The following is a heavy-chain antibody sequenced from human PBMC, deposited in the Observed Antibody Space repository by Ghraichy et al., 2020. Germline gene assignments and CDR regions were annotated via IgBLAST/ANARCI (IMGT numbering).Heavy chain of an antibody. CDR2: INHSGST. D-gene: IGHD1-1*01. V-gene: IGHV4-34*01. CDR1: GGSFSGYY. Sequence: SQTLSLTCSVYGGSFSGYYWSWIRQPPGKGLEWIGEINHSGSTNYNPSLKSRVTISVDTSKNQFSLKLSSVTAADTAVYYCARGHNNYYYYMDVWGKGTTVTVSS. J-gene: IGHJ6*03. CDR3: ARGHNNYYYYMDV.